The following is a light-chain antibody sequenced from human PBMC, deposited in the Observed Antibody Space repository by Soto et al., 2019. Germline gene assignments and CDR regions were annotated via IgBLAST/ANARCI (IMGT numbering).Light chain of an antibody. CDR1: SSNIGAGYD. CDR2: GNS. J-gene: IGLJ2*01. V-gene: IGLV1-40*01. Sequence: QSVLTQPPSVSGAPGQRVTISCTGSSSNIGAGYDVHWYQQLPGTAPKLLIYGNSNRPSGVPDRFSGSKSGTSASLAITGLQAEDEADYYSQSYDSSLNGVIFGGGTKLTVL. CDR3: QSYDSSLNGVI.